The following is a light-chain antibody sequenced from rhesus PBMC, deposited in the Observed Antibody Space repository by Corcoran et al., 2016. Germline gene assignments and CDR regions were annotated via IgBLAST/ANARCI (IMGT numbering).Light chain of an antibody. J-gene: IGKJ4*01. CDR1: QDISSW. CDR2: KAS. V-gene: IGKV1-22*01. Sequence: DIQMTQSPSSLSASVGDTVSITCRASQDISSWLVWYQQKPGKAPKLLIYKASSLQGGVQSRFSGSGSGTDFTLTISRLQSEDFATYYCQQYSSRPLTFGGGTKVELK. CDR3: QQYSSRPLT.